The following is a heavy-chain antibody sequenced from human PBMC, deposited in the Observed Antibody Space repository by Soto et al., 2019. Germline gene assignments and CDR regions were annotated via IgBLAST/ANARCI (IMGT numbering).Heavy chain of an antibody. V-gene: IGHV4-30-2*01. J-gene: IGHJ5*02. CDR3: ASVPVP. CDR2: IYHSGST. Sequence: SETLSLTCAVSGGSISSGGYSWSWVRQPPGKGLEWIGYIYHSGSTYYNPSLKSRVTISVDRSKNQFSLKLSSVTAADTAVYYCASVPVPWGQGTLVTVSS. CDR1: GGSISSGGYS. D-gene: IGHD2-2*01.